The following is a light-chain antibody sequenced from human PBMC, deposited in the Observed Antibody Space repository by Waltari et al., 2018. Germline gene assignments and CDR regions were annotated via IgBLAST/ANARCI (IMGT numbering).Light chain of an antibody. CDR1: QSVLYNSNNKDY. J-gene: IGKJ2*01. V-gene: IGKV4-1*01. Sequence: DIAMTQSPDFLAVSLGERAPINCKSSQSVLYNSNNKDYLAWYQHRPGQPPKLLIYWASTREAGVPDRFSGSGSGTDFTLTISSLQAEDVAVYFCQQYYSTPYTFGQGTKLEIK. CDR3: QQYYSTPYT. CDR2: WAS.